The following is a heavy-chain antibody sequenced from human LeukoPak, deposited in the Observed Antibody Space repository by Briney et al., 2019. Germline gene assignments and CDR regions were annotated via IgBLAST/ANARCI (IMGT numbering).Heavy chain of an antibody. CDR3: AAEGGYFDWLRRSNIPTGWFDP. J-gene: IGHJ5*02. CDR2: ISSSSSTI. V-gene: IGHV3-48*01. D-gene: IGHD3-9*01. CDR1: GFTFSSYS. Sequence: GGSLRLSCAASGFTFSSYSMNWVRQAPGKGLEWVSYISSSSSTIYYADSVKGRFTISRDNAKNSLYLQMNSLRAEDTAVYYCAAEGGYFDWLRRSNIPTGWFDPWGQGALVTVSS.